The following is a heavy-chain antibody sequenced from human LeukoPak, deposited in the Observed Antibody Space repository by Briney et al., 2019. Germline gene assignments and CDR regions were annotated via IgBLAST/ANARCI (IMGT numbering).Heavy chain of an antibody. Sequence: PSQILSLTCTVSGGSISSGGYYWSWIRQHPGKGLEWIGYIYYSGSIYYNPSLKSRVTISVDTSKNQFSLKLSSVTAADTAVYYCARWFGSGRKWFDPWGQGNLVTVSS. J-gene: IGHJ5*02. V-gene: IGHV4-31*03. CDR2: IYYSGSI. CDR1: GGSISSGGYY. D-gene: IGHD3-10*01. CDR3: ARWFGSGRKWFDP.